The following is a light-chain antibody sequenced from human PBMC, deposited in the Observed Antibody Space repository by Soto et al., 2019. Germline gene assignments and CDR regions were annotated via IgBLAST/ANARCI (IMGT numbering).Light chain of an antibody. J-gene: IGKJ3*01. CDR1: QGISSS. Sequence: DIQLTQSPSFLSASVGDRVTITCRASQGISSSLAWYRQNPGKAPNLLIYVASTLQSGVPSRFSGSGSGTEFTLTISSLQPEDFATYYCQQSNSYPFTFGPGTKVEIK. CDR3: QQSNSYPFT. CDR2: VAS. V-gene: IGKV1-9*01.